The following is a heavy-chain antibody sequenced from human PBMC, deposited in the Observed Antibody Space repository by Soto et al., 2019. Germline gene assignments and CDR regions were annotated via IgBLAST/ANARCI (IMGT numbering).Heavy chain of an antibody. D-gene: IGHD3-10*01. J-gene: IGHJ6*02. V-gene: IGHV1-69*13. CDR1: GGTFSSYA. CDR3: ASGSYYGSGIYYYYGMDV. Sequence: SVKVSCKASGGTFSSYAISWVRQAPGQGLEWMGGIIPIFGTANYAQKFQGRVTITADESTSTAYMELSSLRSEDTAVYYCASGSYYGSGIYYYYGMDVWGQGTTVTVS. CDR2: IIPIFGTA.